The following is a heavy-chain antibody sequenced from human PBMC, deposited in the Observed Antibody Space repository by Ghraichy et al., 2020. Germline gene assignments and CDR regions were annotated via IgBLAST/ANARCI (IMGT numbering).Heavy chain of an antibody. V-gene: IGHV3-23*01. J-gene: IGHJ4*02. Sequence: GSLRLSCAASGFTFNTYAMTWVRQAPGKGLEWVSAISGSGTSTYYADSVKGRFTISRDNSKNTLYLQMDSLRAEDTAVYYCAKVFTLELGHHCDYLGQGTRVNVS. CDR3: AKVFTLELGHHCDY. CDR2: ISGSGTST. D-gene: IGHD3-3*01. CDR1: GFTFNTYA.